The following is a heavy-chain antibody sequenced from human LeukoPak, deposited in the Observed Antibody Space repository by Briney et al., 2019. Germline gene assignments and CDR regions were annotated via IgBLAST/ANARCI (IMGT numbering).Heavy chain of an antibody. V-gene: IGHV3-30-3*01. CDR2: VSYDGSNN. D-gene: IGHD4-11*01. Sequence: GGSLRLSCAASGFTFNNYAMHWVRQAPGKGLEWVALVSYDGSNNYSADTVKDRFSISRDNSKNTLYLQMNSLRPEDTAVYYCVKGSTTIIFDYWGQGALVTVSP. CDR3: VKGSTTIIFDY. J-gene: IGHJ4*02. CDR1: GFTFNNYA.